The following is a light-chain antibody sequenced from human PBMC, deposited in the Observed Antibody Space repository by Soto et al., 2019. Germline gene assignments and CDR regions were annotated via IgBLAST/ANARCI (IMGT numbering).Light chain of an antibody. CDR1: QSVTNY. Sequence: EIVLTQSPATLSLSPGERATLSCRASQSVTNYVAWYQQKPGQAPRLLIYDASNRATGIPARFSGSGSGTDLPLTISSREPEDFEVYYCQQRDDLYTFGQGTKLEIK. V-gene: IGKV3-11*01. CDR3: QQRDDLYT. J-gene: IGKJ2*01. CDR2: DAS.